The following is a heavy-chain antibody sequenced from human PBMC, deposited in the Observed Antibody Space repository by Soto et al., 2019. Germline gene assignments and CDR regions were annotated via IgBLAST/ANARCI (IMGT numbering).Heavy chain of an antibody. CDR2: ISAYNGNT. D-gene: IGHD3-16*02. V-gene: IGHV1-18*01. Sequence: GQGLEWMEWISAYNGNTNYAQKLQGRVTMTTDTSKSTAYMELRSLRSDDTAVYYCARDLPGTRSFFFQAEDGIRVTVPVSAFLLNRSSDL. J-gene: IGHJ2*01. CDR3: ARDLPGTRSFFFQAEDGIRVTVPVSAFLLNRSSDL.